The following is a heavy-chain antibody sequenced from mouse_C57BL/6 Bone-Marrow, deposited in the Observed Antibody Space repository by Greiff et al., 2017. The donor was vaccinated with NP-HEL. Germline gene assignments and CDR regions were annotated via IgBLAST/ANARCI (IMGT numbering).Heavy chain of an antibody. CDR2: ISYDGSN. V-gene: IGHV3-6*01. D-gene: IGHD2-5*01. J-gene: IGHJ2*01. Sequence: EVKLMESGPGLVKPSQSLSLTCSVTGYSITSGYYWNWIRQFPGNKLEWMGYISYDGSNNYNPSLKNRISITRDTSKNQFFLKLNSVTTEDTATYYCAREYSNYFDYWGQGTTLTVSS. CDR3: AREYSNYFDY. CDR1: GYSITSGYY.